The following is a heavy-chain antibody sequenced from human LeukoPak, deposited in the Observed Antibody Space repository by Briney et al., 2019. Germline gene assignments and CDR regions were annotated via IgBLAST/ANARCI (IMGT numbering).Heavy chain of an antibody. D-gene: IGHD4-17*01. J-gene: IGHJ4*02. V-gene: IGHV3-30*02. Sequence: PGGSLRLSCAASGFTFSIYGMHWVRQAPGKGREWVAFIRYDGSNKYYADSVKGRFTISRDNSKNTLYLQMNSLRAEDTAVYYRAKEQAGSGDYELGLWGQGTLVTVSS. CDR2: IRYDGSNK. CDR3: AKEQAGSGDYELGL. CDR1: GFTFSIYG.